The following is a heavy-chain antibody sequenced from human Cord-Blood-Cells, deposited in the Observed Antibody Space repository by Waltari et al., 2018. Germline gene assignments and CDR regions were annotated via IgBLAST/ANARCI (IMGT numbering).Heavy chain of an antibody. Sequence: QVTLKESGPVLVKPTETLTLTCTVSGFSLSNARMGVSWIRQPPGKALEWLAHIFSNDEKSYSTSLKSRRTIPKATSKSQVVLTMTNMDPVDTATYYCARIGLNWGPHDSHRGADYWGQGTLVTVSS. CDR1: GFSLSNARMG. J-gene: IGHJ4*02. CDR3: ARIGLNWGPHDSHRGADY. D-gene: IGHD7-27*01. CDR2: IFSNDEK. V-gene: IGHV2-26*01.